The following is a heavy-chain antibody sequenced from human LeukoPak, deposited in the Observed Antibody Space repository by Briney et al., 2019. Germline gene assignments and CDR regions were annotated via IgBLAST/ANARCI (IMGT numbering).Heavy chain of an antibody. CDR1: GYTLTELS. CDR2: FDPEDGET. CDR3: ATGGGYSGYDYFDY. V-gene: IGHV1-24*01. D-gene: IGHD5-12*01. Sequence: ASVKVSCKVSGYTLTELSMHRVRQAPGKGLEWMGGFDPEDGETIYAQKFQGRVTMTEDTSTDTAYMELSSLRSEDTAVYYCATGGGYSGYDYFDYWGQGTLVTVSS. J-gene: IGHJ4*02.